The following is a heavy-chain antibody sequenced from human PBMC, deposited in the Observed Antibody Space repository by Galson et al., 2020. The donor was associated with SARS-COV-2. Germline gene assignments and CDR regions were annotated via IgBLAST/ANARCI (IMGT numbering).Heavy chain of an antibody. CDR3: AREAELPTFNYFDY. CDR1: GYTFTGYY. D-gene: IGHD1-26*01. CDR2: INPNSGDT. V-gene: IGHV1-2*04. Sequence: ASVKVSCKASGYTFTGYYIHWVRQAPGQGLEWMGWINPNSGDTNYAQKFQGWVTMTRDSSITTAYMELSRLRSDDTAVYYFAREAELPTFNYFDYWGQGTLVTVSS. J-gene: IGHJ4*02.